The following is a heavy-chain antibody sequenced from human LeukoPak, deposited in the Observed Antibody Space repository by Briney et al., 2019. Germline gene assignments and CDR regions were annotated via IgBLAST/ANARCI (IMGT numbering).Heavy chain of an antibody. V-gene: IGHV1-69*06. D-gene: IGHD6-19*01. Sequence: GSSVKVSCKASGGTFSSYAISWVRQAPGQGLEWMGGIIPIFGTANYAQKFQGRVTITADKSTSTAYMELSSLRSEDTAVYYCARGYSSGWYEGHFDYWGQGTLVTVSS. CDR2: IIPIFGTA. CDR1: GGTFSSYA. CDR3: ARGYSSGWYEGHFDY. J-gene: IGHJ4*02.